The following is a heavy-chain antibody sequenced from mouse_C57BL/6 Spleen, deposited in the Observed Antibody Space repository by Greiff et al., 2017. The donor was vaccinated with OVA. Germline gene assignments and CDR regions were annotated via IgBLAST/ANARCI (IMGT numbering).Heavy chain of an antibody. J-gene: IGHJ1*03. CDR3: ARFTTVVESDFDV. CDR2: INPSTGGT. V-gene: IGHV1-42*01. Sequence: EVQLKQSGPELVKPGASVKISCKASGYSFTGYYMNWVKQSPEKSLEWIGEINPSTGGTTYNQKFKAKATLTVDKSSSTAYMQLKSLTSEDSAVYYCARFTTVVESDFDVWGTGTTVTVSS. D-gene: IGHD1-1*01. CDR1: GYSFTGYY.